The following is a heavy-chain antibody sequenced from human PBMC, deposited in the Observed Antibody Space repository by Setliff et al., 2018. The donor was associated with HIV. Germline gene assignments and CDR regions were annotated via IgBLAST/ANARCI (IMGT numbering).Heavy chain of an antibody. D-gene: IGHD3-22*01. J-gene: IGHJ4*02. V-gene: IGHV4-59*11. CDR2: IYYSGST. Sequence: SETLSLTCTVSGGSISSHYWSWIRQPPGKGLEWIGSIYYSGSTNYNPSLKSRVTISVDTSKNQFSLKLSSVTAADTAVYYCARDHHYYDSSGYYWRDYWGQGTLVT. CDR3: ARDHHYYDSSGYYWRDY. CDR1: GGSISSHY.